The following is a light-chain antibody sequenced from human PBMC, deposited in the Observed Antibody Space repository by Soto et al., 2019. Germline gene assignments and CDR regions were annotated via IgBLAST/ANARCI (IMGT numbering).Light chain of an antibody. CDR3: QHHKSYSRT. Sequence: DIQLTQSHPTLSASVGDRVIITCRASQSIRYYLAWYQQMPGKAPKLLIYGASSLQSGVPSRFSGSGSGTECTLTISSLQPDEFATYVCQHHKSYSRTFGQGTKVEIK. J-gene: IGKJ1*01. CDR1: QSIRYY. V-gene: IGKV1-5*01. CDR2: GAS.